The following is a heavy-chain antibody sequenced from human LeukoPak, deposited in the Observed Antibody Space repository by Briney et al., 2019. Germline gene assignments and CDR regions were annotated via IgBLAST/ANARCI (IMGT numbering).Heavy chain of an antibody. V-gene: IGHV3-30-3*01. D-gene: IGHD3-3*01. CDR3: ARDRRANYDFWSGPIDSPGAFDI. CDR1: GFTFSSYA. CDR2: ISYDGSNK. Sequence: GGSLRLSCAASGFTFSSYAMHWVRQAPGKGLEWVAVISYDGSNKYYADSVKGRFTISRDNSKNTLYLQMNSLRAEDTAAYYCARDRRANYDFWSGPIDSPGAFDIWGRGTMVTVSS. J-gene: IGHJ3*02.